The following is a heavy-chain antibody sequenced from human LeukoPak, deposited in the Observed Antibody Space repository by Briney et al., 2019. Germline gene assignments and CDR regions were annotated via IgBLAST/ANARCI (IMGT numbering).Heavy chain of an antibody. Sequence: SSETLSLTCAVYGGSFSGYYWSWIRQPPGKGLEWIGEINHSGSTNYNPSFKSRVTISLDTSKNQFSLRLSSVTAADTAVYYCTRADCGYNYGPCYYYMDVWGKGTTVTISS. CDR1: GGSFSGYY. V-gene: IGHV4-34*01. CDR3: TRADCGYNYGPCYYYMDV. J-gene: IGHJ6*03. CDR2: INHSGST. D-gene: IGHD5-18*01.